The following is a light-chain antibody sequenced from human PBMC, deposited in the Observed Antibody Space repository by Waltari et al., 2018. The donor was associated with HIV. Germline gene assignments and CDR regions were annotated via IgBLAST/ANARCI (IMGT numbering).Light chain of an antibody. CDR1: PAAVTIGTY. CDR3: LISYSGARV. J-gene: IGLJ2*01. CDR2: DTS. V-gene: IGLV7-46*01. Sequence: VFTHAPSLPVSPAWTLTLTFGSLPAAVTIGTYPYWFQQKPGQAPMTLMYDTSNKHSWTPARFSGSRLGGKAAMTLSGAQPGDEAEYYCLISYSGARVFGGGTKLTVL.